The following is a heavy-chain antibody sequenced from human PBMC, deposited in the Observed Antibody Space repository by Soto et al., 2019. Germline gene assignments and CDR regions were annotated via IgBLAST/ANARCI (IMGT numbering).Heavy chain of an antibody. CDR2: IRSKAYGGTT. J-gene: IGHJ6*04. Sequence: GGSLRLSCTASGFTFGDYAMSWFRQAPGKGLEWVGFIRSKAYGGTTEYAASVKGRFTISRDDSKSIAYLQMNSLKTEDTAVYYCTRDRDDFWSGYWASGMDVWGKGTTVTVSS. D-gene: IGHD3-3*01. CDR3: TRDRDDFWSGYWASGMDV. V-gene: IGHV3-49*03. CDR1: GFTFGDYA.